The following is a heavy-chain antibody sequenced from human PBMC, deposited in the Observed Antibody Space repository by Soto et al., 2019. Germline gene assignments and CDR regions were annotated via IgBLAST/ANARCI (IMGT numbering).Heavy chain of an antibody. CDR3: ARSSSSSWRNYYGMDV. V-gene: IGHV5-51*01. CDR1: GYSFTSYW. J-gene: IGHJ6*02. Sequence: GESLKISCRGSGYSFTSYWIGWVRQMPGKGPEWMGIIYPGDSDTRYSPSFQGQVTISADKSISTAYLQWSSLKASDTAMYYCARSSSSSWRNYYGMDVWGQGTTVTVSS. D-gene: IGHD6-13*01. CDR2: IYPGDSDT.